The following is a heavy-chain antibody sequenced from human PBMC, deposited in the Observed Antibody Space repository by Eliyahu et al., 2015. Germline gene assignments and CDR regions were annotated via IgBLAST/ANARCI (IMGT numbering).Heavy chain of an antibody. CDR1: GXSISXGXYY. D-gene: IGHD3-3*01. CDR2: IYYSGST. V-gene: IGHV4-31*03. CDR3: ARVVGIFGVVRGSAFDI. J-gene: IGHJ3*02. Sequence: QVQLQESGPGLVKPSQTLSLTCTVSGXSISXGXYYWSWIRQHPGKGLEWIGYIYYSGSTYYNPSLKSRVTISVDTSKNQFSLKLSSVTAADTAVYYCARVVGIFGVVRGSAFDIWGQGTMVTVSS.